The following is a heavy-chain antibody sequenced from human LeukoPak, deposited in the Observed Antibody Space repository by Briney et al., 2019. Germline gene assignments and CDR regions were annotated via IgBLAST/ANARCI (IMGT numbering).Heavy chain of an antibody. J-gene: IGHJ3*01. CDR2: FDPENVDM. CDR1: GHTLTELA. V-gene: IGHV1-24*01. Sequence: GASVKVSCKVSGHTLTELAIHWVRQAPGKGLEWVGGFDPENVDMGYAQNFQGRVTMTEDTSTDTAYMELSSLRSGDTAVYYCATNGLRGDSLQPDDTFDVWGQGTMVTVSA. CDR3: ATNGLRGDSLQPDDTFDV. D-gene: IGHD3-10*01.